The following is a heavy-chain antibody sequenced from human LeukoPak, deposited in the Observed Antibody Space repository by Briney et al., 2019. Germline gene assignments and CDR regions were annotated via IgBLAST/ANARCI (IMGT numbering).Heavy chain of an antibody. D-gene: IGHD3-10*01. CDR3: ARGNRLLWFGELSWFGP. V-gene: IGHV4-34*01. Sequence: SETLSLTCAVYGGSFSGYYWSWIRQPPGKGLEWIGEINHSGSTNYNPSLKSRVTISVDTSKNQFSLKLSSVTAADTAVYYCARGNRLLWFGELSWFGPWGQGTLVTVSS. CDR1: GGSFSGYY. CDR2: INHSGST. J-gene: IGHJ5*02.